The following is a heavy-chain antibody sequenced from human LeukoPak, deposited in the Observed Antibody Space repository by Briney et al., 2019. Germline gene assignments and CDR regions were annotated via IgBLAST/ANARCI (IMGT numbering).Heavy chain of an antibody. Sequence: GRSLRLSCTASGFTFEKYGMHWVRQAPGNGLEWVSGISWSSGSIGYADSVKGRFTISRDNAKNSLYLQMNRLRPEDTALYYCARSRGYYYYYYMDVWGEGTTVTVSS. CDR1: GFTFEKYG. CDR2: ISWSSGSI. CDR3: ARSRGYYYYYYMDV. D-gene: IGHD3-10*01. V-gene: IGHV3-9*01. J-gene: IGHJ6*03.